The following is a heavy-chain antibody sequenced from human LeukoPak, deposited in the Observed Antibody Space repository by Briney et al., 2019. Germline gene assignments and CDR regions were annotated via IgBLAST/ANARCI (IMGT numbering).Heavy chain of an antibody. CDR1: GFTFSSYA. V-gene: IGHV3-23*01. D-gene: IGHD3-3*01. Sequence: GGSLRLSCAASGFTFSSYAMNWVRQAPGKGLEWVAAISGSGAGTYYADSVKGRFTISRDNAKNSLYLQMNSLRAEDTAVYFCARGNYDFWSGYYAIYFDYWGQGTLVTVSS. J-gene: IGHJ4*02. CDR2: ISGSGAGT. CDR3: ARGNYDFWSGYYAIYFDY.